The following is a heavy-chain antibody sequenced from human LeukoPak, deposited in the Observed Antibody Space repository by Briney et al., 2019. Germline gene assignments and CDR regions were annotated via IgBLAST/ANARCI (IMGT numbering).Heavy chain of an antibody. Sequence: GGSLRLSCAASGFTFSSYGMHWVRQAPGKGLVWVAVIWYDGSNKYYADSVKGRFTISRDNSKNTLYLQMNSLRAEDTAVYYCARARTVEPDYWGQGTLVTVSS. CDR3: ARARTVEPDY. CDR2: IWYDGSNK. CDR1: GFTFSSYG. J-gene: IGHJ4*02. V-gene: IGHV3-33*01. D-gene: IGHD4-23*01.